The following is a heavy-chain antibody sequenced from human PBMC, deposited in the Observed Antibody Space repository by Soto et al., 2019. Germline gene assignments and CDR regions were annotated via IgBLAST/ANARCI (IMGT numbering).Heavy chain of an antibody. V-gene: IGHV3-30*18. CDR1: GVTVCSYS. J-gene: IGHJ3*02. CDR3: AKDGDDNRPPDAYDI. Sequence: HWGSPRICCAACGVTVCSYSMNGVRQDPGKGLEWVAVISYDGSNKYYADSVKGRFTISRDNSKNMLYLQMNSLRAEDTAVYYSAKDGDDNRPPDAYDIWGQGTMVTVSS. D-gene: IGHD3-22*01. CDR2: ISYDGSNK.